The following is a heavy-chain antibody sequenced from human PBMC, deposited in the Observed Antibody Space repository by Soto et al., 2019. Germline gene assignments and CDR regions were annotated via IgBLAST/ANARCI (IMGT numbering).Heavy chain of an antibody. CDR1: GYTFTSYG. D-gene: IGHD3-3*01. CDR3: ARDKPNYDFWSGYYTSNWFDP. Sequence: ASVKVSCKASGYTFTSYGISWVRQAPGQGLEWMGWISAYNGNTNYAQKLQGRVTMTTDTSTSTAYMELRSLRSDDTAVYYCARDKPNYDFWSGYYTSNWFDPWGQGTLVTV. CDR2: ISAYNGNT. V-gene: IGHV1-18*04. J-gene: IGHJ5*02.